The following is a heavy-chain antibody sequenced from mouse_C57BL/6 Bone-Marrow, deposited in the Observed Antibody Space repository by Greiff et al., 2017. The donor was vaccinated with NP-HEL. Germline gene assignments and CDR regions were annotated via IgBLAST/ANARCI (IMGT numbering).Heavy chain of an antibody. CDR1: GYTFTSYW. CDR2: IDPSDSYT. CDR3: ARYGQLRLQ. Sequence: QVQLQQSGAELVKPGASVKLSCKASGYTFTSYWMQWVKQRPGQGLEWIGEIDPSDSYTNYNQKFKGKATLTVDTSSSTAYMQLSSLTSEDSAVYYCARYGQLRLQWGQGTTLTVSS. J-gene: IGHJ2*01. D-gene: IGHD3-2*02. V-gene: IGHV1-50*01.